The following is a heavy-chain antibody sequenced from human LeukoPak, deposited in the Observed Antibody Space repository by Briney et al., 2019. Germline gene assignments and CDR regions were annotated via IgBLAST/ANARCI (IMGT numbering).Heavy chain of an antibody. Sequence: ASVKVSCKASGYTFTGYYMHWVRQAPGQGLEWMGWINPNSGGTNYAQKFQGRVTMTRDTSISTAYMKLSRLRSDDTAVYYCARGPHWDPHFDYWGQGTLVTVSS. V-gene: IGHV1-2*02. J-gene: IGHJ4*02. CDR2: INPNSGGT. D-gene: IGHD7-27*01. CDR3: ARGPHWDPHFDY. CDR1: GYTFTGYY.